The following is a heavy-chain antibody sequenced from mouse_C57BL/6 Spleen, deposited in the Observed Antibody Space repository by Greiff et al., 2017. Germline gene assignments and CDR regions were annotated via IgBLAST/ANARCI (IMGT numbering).Heavy chain of an antibody. CDR1: GYTFTSYW. J-gene: IGHJ3*01. Sequence: QVQLQQPGAELVKPGASVKLSCKASGYTFTSYWMPWVKQRPGQGLEWIGMIHPNSGSTNYNEKFKSKATLTVDKSSSTAYMQLSSLTSEDSAVYYCAIITTEGFAYWGQGTLVTVSA. CDR2: IHPNSGST. V-gene: IGHV1-64*01. CDR3: AIITTEGFAY. D-gene: IGHD1-1*01.